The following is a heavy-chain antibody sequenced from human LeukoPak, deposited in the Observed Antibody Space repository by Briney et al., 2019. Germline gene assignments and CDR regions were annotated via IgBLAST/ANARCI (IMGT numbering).Heavy chain of an antibody. CDR2: IKQDGSEK. J-gene: IGHJ4*02. CDR3: ARGPGSSWYFNY. Sequence: GGSLRLSCAASGFTFSSYLMNWVRQAPGKGLEWVANIKQDGSEKYYVDSVKGRFTISRDNAKNSLYLQMNSLRAEDTAVYYCARGPGSSWYFNYWGQGTLVTVSS. CDR1: GFTFSSYL. D-gene: IGHD6-13*01. V-gene: IGHV3-7*01.